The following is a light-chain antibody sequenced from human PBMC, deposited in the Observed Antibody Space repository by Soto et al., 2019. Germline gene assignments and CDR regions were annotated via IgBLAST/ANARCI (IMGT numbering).Light chain of an antibody. V-gene: IGKV1-5*01. Sequence: DIQLTQSPSTLSASVVDRVTLTGRASQSLNTRLAWYQQRPGKAPKLLIYDASTLESGVPSRFSGGGSGTEFTLTINNLQPDDLATYICQQYKSYSTFGRGTKVDIK. CDR2: DAS. CDR3: QQYKSYST. CDR1: QSLNTR. J-gene: IGKJ1*01.